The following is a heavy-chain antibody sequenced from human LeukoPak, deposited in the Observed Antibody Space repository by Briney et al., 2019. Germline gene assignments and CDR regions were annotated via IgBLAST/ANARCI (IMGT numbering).Heavy chain of an antibody. CDR1: GGSISSYY. CDR2: IYYSGST. Sequence: SETLSLTCTVSGGSISSYYWIWIRQPPGKGLEWIGYIYYSGSTNYNPSLKSRVTISVDTSKNQFSLKLSSVTAADTAVYYCARLKELLNYYCYYMDVRGKGTTVTVSS. D-gene: IGHD1-26*01. CDR3: ARLKELLNYYCYYMDV. J-gene: IGHJ6*03. V-gene: IGHV4-59*01.